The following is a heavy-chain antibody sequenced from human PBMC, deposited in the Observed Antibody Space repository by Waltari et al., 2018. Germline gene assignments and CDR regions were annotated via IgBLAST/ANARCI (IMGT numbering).Heavy chain of an antibody. J-gene: IGHJ2*01. V-gene: IGHV3-74*01. CDR2: TNSDGSST. D-gene: IGHD2-21*01. CDR1: GFPFSSSW. CDR3: ARINRLRNWYFDL. Sequence: EVQLVESGGGFVQPGGYLRFSCAASGFPFSSSWMHWVRQPPGKGLVWVARTNSDGSSTSYADSVKGRFTISRDNAKSTVYLQMNSLRAEDTAVYYCARINRLRNWYFDLWGRGTLVTVSS.